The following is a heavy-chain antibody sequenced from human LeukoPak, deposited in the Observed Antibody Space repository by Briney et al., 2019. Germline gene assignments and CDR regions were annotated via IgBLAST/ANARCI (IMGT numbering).Heavy chain of an antibody. CDR3: ARIVGALDAFDI. D-gene: IGHD1-26*01. V-gene: IGHV3-48*04. J-gene: IGHJ3*02. CDR2: ISISTSTI. CDR1: GFTFSSYN. Sequence: PGGSLRLSCAASGFTFSSYNMNWVRQAPGKGLEWVSYISISTSTIYYADSVKGRFTISRDNAKNSLYLQMNSLRAEDTAVYYCARIVGALDAFDIWGQGTMVTVSS.